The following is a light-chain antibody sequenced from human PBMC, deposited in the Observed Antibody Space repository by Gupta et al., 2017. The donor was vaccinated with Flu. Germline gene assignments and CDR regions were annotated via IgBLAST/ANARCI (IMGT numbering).Light chain of an antibody. Sequence: QSVLTQPPSVSAAPGQKVTISCSGSISNIGNNYVSWYQQVPGPAPRLLSDDNNKRPSGIRDGFSGSKSGTSATLGSTGIRTGDEDDDYGGTWENGLSATNWVFGGGTKLTVL. CDR3: GTWENGLSATNWV. CDR1: ISNIGNNY. CDR2: DNN. J-gene: IGLJ3*02. V-gene: IGLV1-51*01.